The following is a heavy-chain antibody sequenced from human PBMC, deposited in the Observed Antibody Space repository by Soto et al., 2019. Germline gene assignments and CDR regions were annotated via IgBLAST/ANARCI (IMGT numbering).Heavy chain of an antibody. CDR1: GFTFTTFA. Sequence: EVQLLESGGGLVQPGGSLRLSCAASGFTFTTFAMSWVRQPPGKGLEWVSGISSSGDIPYYADSVKGRFTISRDQTKKTVYLQMNSLRAEDTALYYCAKVNSIVGDGDHDYWGQGTLVSVSS. CDR2: ISSSGDIP. D-gene: IGHD4-17*01. J-gene: IGHJ4*02. CDR3: AKVNSIVGDGDHDY. V-gene: IGHV3-23*01.